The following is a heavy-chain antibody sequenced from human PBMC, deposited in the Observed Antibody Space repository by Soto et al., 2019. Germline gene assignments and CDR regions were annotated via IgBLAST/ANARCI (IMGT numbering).Heavy chain of an antibody. J-gene: IGHJ3*02. Sequence: QVQLVQSGGGVVQPGRSLRLSCAASGFTFSSYVTHWVRQAPGKGLEWVAVISHDGNNKYYADSVKGRFTISRDNSKNTLYLQMNRLTTEDTAVYYCAKGGPDCASTTCYLLVAFDIWGQGTMVTVSS. D-gene: IGHD2-2*01. CDR2: ISHDGNNK. V-gene: IGHV3-30*18. CDR1: GFTFSSYV. CDR3: AKGGPDCASTTCYLLVAFDI.